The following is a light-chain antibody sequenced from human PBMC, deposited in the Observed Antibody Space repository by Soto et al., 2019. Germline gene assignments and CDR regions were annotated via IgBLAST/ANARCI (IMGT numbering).Light chain of an antibody. J-gene: IGLJ1*01. CDR2: SVS. Sequence: QSALTQPASVSGSPGQSITISCSGTSSDIGTYDHVAWFQQFPGKTPKLMIYSVSNRPSGVSYRFSCSKSGNTASLTISGLRAEDEADYYCISYTVSRSYVFGTGTKLTV. CDR1: SSDIGTYDH. V-gene: IGLV2-14*01. CDR3: ISYTVSRSYV.